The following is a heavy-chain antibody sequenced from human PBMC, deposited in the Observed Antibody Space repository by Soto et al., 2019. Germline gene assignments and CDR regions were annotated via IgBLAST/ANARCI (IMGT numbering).Heavy chain of an antibody. V-gene: IGHV1-58*01. J-gene: IGHJ4*02. CDR1: GFTFTSSA. D-gene: IGHD3-22*01. Sequence: SVKVSCKASGFTFTSSAVQWLRQARGQRLEWIGWIVVGSGNTNYAQKFQERVTITRDMSTSTAYMELSSLRSEDTAVYYCAAPVNYDSSGYSFDYWGQGTLVTVSS. CDR3: AAPVNYDSSGYSFDY. CDR2: IVVGSGNT.